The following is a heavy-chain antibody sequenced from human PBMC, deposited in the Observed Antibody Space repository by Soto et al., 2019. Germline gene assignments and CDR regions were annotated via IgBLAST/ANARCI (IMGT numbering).Heavy chain of an antibody. J-gene: IGHJ4*02. CDR3: ASGEIRIQLWLFQFDY. Sequence: QVQRVQSGAEVKKPGSSVKVSCKASGGTVSSYAISWVRQAPGQGLEWMGGIIPIFGTANYAQKFQGRVTITADESTSTAYMELSSLRSEDTAVYYCASGEIRIQLWLFQFDYWGQGTLVTVSS. CDR1: GGTVSSYA. V-gene: IGHV1-69*01. CDR2: IIPIFGTA. D-gene: IGHD5-18*01.